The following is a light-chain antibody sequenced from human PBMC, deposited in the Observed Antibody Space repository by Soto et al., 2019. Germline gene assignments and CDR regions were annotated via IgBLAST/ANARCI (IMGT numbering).Light chain of an antibody. V-gene: IGKV3D-20*02. CDR3: QQRSNWPRA. CDR2: GAS. J-gene: IGKJ4*01. Sequence: EIVLTQSPGTLSLSPGERATLFCRASQSVRSSDLAWYKQKPGQTPSIXIYGASSRATGTPDRFSGSGSGTEFTLTISSLEPEDFEVYYCQQRSNWPRAFGGGTKVDIK. CDR1: QSVRSSD.